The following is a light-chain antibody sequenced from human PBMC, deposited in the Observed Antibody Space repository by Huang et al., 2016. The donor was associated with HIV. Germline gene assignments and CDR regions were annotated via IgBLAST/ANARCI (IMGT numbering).Light chain of an antibody. CDR2: AAS. CDR1: QGISNY. V-gene: IGKV1-17*03. Sequence: DIQMTQSPSAVSASVGDTVTITCRASQGISNYLVWFQHKAGKGPKRLIYAASNLQSGVPLRFSGSGSGKEFTLTISSLQPEDFATYYCLQHNTYPWTFGQGTKVEIK. J-gene: IGKJ1*01. CDR3: LQHNTYPWT.